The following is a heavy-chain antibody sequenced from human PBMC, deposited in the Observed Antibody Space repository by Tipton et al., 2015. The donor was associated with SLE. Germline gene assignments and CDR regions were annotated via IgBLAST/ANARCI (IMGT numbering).Heavy chain of an antibody. V-gene: IGHV1-2*02. CDR1: GYTFTGYY. CDR3: ARGGSPVDTLLFLGHWGFF. J-gene: IGHJ3*01. CDR2: VNPNSGVT. Sequence: QVQLVQSGPEVKKPGASVKVSCKASGYTFTGYYVHWVRQAPGQGLEWMGWVNPNSGVTNYAQKFQGRVTMTRDTSISTAYMELSRLGSDDTALYYCARGGSPVDTLLFLGHWGFFWGQGTMVTVSS. D-gene: IGHD3-3*01.